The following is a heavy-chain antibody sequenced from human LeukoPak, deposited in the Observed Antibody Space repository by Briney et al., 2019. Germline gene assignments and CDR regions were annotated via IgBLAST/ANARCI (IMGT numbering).Heavy chain of an antibody. V-gene: IGHV3-23*01. D-gene: IGHD3-10*01. CDR2: ISGSGGST. CDR1: GFTFSSYG. J-gene: IGHJ4*02. CDR3: ARDHSLWFGELSYFDY. Sequence: GGTLRLSCAASGFTFSSYGMSWVRQAPGKGLEWVSAISGSGGSTYYADSVKGRFTISRDNAKNSLYLQMNSLRAEDTAVYYCARDHSLWFGELSYFDYWGQGTLVTVSS.